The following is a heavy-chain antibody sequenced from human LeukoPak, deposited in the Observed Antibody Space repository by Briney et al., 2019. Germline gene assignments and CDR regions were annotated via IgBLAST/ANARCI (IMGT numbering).Heavy chain of an antibody. D-gene: IGHD3-3*01. CDR3: ARVAIFGVVIIPVGGMDV. CDR1: GYTFTSYG. J-gene: IGHJ6*02. Sequence: ASAKVSCKASGYTFTSYGISWVRQAPGQGLEWMGWISAYNGNTNYAQKLQGRVTMTTDTSTSTAYMELRSLRSDDTAVYYCARVAIFGVVIIPVGGMDVWGQGTTVTVSS. CDR2: ISAYNGNT. V-gene: IGHV1-18*01.